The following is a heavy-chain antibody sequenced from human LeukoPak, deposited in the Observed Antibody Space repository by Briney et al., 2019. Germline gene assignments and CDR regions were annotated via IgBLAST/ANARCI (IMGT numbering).Heavy chain of an antibody. V-gene: IGHV4-34*01. D-gene: IGHD1-7*01. CDR1: GGSFSNYY. Sequence: SETLSLTCAVYGGSFSNYYWSWIRQTPWKGIESIGETNDSGRTNYNPSIMRRGTISGETSKSQFSLRLASVTAPDTAVYYCARRWNYGRNYYIDVWGKGATVSVSS. CDR2: TNDSGRT. CDR3: ARRWNYGRNYYIDV. J-gene: IGHJ6*03.